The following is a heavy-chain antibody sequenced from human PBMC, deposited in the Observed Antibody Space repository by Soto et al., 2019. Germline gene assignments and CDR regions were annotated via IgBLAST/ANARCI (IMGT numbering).Heavy chain of an antibody. D-gene: IGHD3-10*01. CDR1: GGSISSFS. CDR3: ASYAAGSYPRFDP. V-gene: IGHV4-59*01. CDR2: ISYSGST. J-gene: IGHJ5*02. Sequence: SETLSLPCTVSGGSISSFSWRWVRQTPGKGLEWIGYISYSGSTNYNPSLNSRVTISVDTSKKQFSLKLSSVTAADTAVYYCASYAAGSYPRFDPWGHGTLVTVSS.